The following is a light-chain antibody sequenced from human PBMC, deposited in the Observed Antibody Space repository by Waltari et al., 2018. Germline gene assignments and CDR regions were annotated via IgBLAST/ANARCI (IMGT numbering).Light chain of an antibody. CDR2: WAS. V-gene: IGKV4-1*01. Sequence: DIVMTQSPDSLAVSLGERATINCKSSQSVLYSSNNKNCIAWYQQKPRQPPKLLIYWASTRDSGVPDRFSGSESGTDFTLTISSLQAEDVAVYYCHKSYSTPFTFGPGTKVDIK. J-gene: IGKJ3*01. CDR3: HKSYSTPFT. CDR1: QSVLYSSNNKNC.